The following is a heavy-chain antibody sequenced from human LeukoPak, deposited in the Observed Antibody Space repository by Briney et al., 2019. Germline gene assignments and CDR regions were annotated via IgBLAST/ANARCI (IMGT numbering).Heavy chain of an antibody. V-gene: IGHV3-21*01. CDR2: IVGSSST. Sequence: PGGSLRLSCAASGFTFSNFAMTWVRQAPGKGLEWVSSIVGSSSTYYADSLKGRFTISRDNDKNSLYLQMNSLRPEDPAVYYCARIGAGSSRDYWGQGTLVTVSS. J-gene: IGHJ4*02. D-gene: IGHD6-13*01. CDR1: GFTFSNFA. CDR3: ARIGAGSSRDY.